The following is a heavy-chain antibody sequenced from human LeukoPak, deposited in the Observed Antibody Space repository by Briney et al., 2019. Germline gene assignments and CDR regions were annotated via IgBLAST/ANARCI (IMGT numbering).Heavy chain of an antibody. J-gene: IGHJ4*02. Sequence: ASVKVSCKASGYTFTSYYMHWVRQAPGQGLEWMGIINPSGGSTSYAQKFQGRVTMTRDTSTSTVYMELNSLRAEDTAVYYCARDYSGYCSGRTCQFDSWGQGTLVTVSS. CDR3: ARDYSGYCSGRTCQFDS. D-gene: IGHD2-15*01. CDR1: GYTFTSYY. CDR2: INPSGGST. V-gene: IGHV1-46*01.